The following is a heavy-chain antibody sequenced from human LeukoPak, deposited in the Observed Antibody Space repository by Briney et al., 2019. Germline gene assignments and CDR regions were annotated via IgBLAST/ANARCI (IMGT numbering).Heavy chain of an antibody. CDR1: GFTFSNAW. V-gene: IGHV3-15*01. J-gene: IGHJ4*02. D-gene: IGHD5-18*01. Sequence: GGSLRLSCAASGFTFSNAWMSWVRQAPGKGLEWVGRIKSKTDGGTTDYAAPVKGRFTISRDDSKNTLYLQMNSLKTEDTAVYYCTTDPVVHSYGLDYWGQGTLVTVSS. CDR2: IKSKTDGGTT. CDR3: TTDPVVHSYGLDY.